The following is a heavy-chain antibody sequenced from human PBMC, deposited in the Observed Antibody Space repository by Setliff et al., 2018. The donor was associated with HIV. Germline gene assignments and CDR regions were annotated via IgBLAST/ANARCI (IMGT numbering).Heavy chain of an antibody. CDR1: GAPINSGAYY. Sequence: SETLSLTCTVSGAPINSGAYYWTWIRQHPGKGLEWIGFISYSGNTFYNPSLKSRVLISMDTSNNQFTLSLSSVTVADSAIYYCAGESYGGDSRRFFNLWCRGTLVTVSS. J-gene: IGHJ2*01. CDR3: AGESYGGDSRRFFNL. CDR2: ISYSGNT. D-gene: IGHD2-21*01. V-gene: IGHV4-31*03.